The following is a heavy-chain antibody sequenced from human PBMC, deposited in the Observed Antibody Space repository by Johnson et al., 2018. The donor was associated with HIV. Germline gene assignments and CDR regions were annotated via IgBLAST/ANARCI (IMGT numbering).Heavy chain of an antibody. D-gene: IGHD5-24*01. CDR1: GFTFSGSA. CDR3: ARGSQEMVTIWNAFDI. CDR2: IRNKANSYAT. V-gene: IGHV3-73*01. J-gene: IGHJ3*02. Sequence: VQLVESGGGLVQPGGSLRLSCAASGFTFSGSAMHWVRQASGKGLEWVGRIRNKANSYATAYAASVKGRFTISRDDSTNTAYLQMNSLRGEDTAVYYCARGSQEMVTIWNAFDIWCQGTMVTVSS.